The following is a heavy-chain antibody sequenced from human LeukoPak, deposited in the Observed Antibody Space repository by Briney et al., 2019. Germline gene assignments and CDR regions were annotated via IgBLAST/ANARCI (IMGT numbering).Heavy chain of an antibody. CDR1: GDSVSSNSAV. V-gene: IGHV6-1*01. J-gene: IGHJ4*02. D-gene: IGHD4-11*01. Sequence: SQTLSLTCAISGDSVSSNSAVWNWIRQSPSRGLEWLGRTYYRSKWHYEYADSVKSRITINSDTSKTQFSLQLNSVTPEDTAEYYCAGTPDYSSFLASWGPGTPVTVSS. CDR2: TYYRSKWHY. CDR3: AGTPDYSSFLAS.